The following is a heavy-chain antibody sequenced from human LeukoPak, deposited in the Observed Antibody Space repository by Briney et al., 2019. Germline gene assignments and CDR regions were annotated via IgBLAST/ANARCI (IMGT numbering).Heavy chain of an antibody. Sequence: PGGSLRLSCAASGFTFSSYDMHWVRQAPGKGLQWVANIKQDGSEKNYVDSVKGRFSISRDNAKNSLYLQMNSLTAEDTAVYYCARNPPGIVGAPTHYCYYMDVWGRGTTVTISS. CDR1: GFTFSSYD. CDR3: ARNPPGIVGAPTHYCYYMDV. D-gene: IGHD1-26*01. CDR2: IKQDGSEK. J-gene: IGHJ6*03. V-gene: IGHV3-7*01.